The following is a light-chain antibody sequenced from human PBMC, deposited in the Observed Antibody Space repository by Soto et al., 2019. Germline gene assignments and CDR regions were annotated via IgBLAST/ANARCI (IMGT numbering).Light chain of an antibody. CDR1: TGEVSSGNF. Sequence: QAVVTQEPSLTVSPGGTVTLTCASSTGEVSSGNFPNWFQQKPGQAPRALTYSTDSKYSWTPARFSGSLVGGKAALTLSGVQPEDEADYYCLLYYGGEGIFGNGTKVTVL. CDR3: LLYYGGEGI. CDR2: STD. V-gene: IGLV7-43*01. J-gene: IGLJ1*01.